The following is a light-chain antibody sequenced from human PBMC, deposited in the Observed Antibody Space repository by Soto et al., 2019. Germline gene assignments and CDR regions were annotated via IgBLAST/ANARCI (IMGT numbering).Light chain of an antibody. Sequence: DIKVTQSPCALSLYVGERATLSCRASQSVTSRYLAWYQQKPGKAPRLLIYGASSRATGIPARFSGSGSGTDFTLTISRLEPDDFAVYYCQQYSSSGTFGQGTKVDI. V-gene: IGKV3-20*01. CDR2: GAS. J-gene: IGKJ1*01. CDR1: QSVTSRY. CDR3: QQYSSSGT.